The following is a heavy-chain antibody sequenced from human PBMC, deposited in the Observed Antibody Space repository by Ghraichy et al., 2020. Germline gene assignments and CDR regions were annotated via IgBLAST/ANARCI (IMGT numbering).Heavy chain of an antibody. D-gene: IGHD1-26*01. CDR1: GFSFSTHS. Sequence: GGSLRLSCAASGFSFSTHSMNWVRQAPGKGLEWVSYIGSSSSLIHYADSVKGRFIISRDNAKNSLYLQMNSLRAEDTAVYYCATLKEPPDYWGPGTLVTVSS. CDR2: IGSSSSLI. V-gene: IGHV3-21*06. J-gene: IGHJ4*02. CDR3: ATLKEPPDY.